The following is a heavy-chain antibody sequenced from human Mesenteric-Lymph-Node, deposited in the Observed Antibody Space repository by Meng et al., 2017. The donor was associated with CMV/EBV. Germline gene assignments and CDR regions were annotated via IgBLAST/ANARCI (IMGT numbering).Heavy chain of an antibody. J-gene: IGHJ6*02. Sequence: GGSLRLSCAASGFTFDDYSMHWVRQAPGKGLEWVSLISWNGDSTYFADSVKGRFTIFRDNAKKSLFLQMNSLRAEDTALYHCGRNKHDDYFYPLDLWGQGTTVTVSS. D-gene: IGHD1-1*01. V-gene: IGHV3-43*01. CDR3: GRNKHDDYFYPLDL. CDR1: GFTFDDYS. CDR2: ISWNGDST.